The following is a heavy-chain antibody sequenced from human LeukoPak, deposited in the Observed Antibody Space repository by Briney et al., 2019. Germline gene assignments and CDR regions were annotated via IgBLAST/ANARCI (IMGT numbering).Heavy chain of an antibody. CDR2: IKQDGSEK. CDR3: ARDGSFTSGSFFDA. V-gene: IGHV3-7*01. D-gene: IGHD1-26*01. J-gene: IGHJ4*02. Sequence: GGSLRLSCAASGFTFSSYWMSWVRQAPGKGLEWVANIKQDGSEKYYVDSVKGRFTISRDNAKNSVYLQINNLKVEDTAVYYCARDGSFTSGSFFDAWGQGTLVTVSS. CDR1: GFTFSSYW.